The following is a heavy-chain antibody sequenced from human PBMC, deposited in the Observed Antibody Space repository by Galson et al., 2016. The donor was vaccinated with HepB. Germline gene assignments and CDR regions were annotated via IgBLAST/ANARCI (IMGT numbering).Heavy chain of an antibody. V-gene: IGHV1-18*01. D-gene: IGHD3-10*01. CDR1: GYTFINYA. J-gene: IGHJ5*02. CDR3: ARTLLVRGLIFWFDP. Sequence: SVKVSCKASGYTFINYAISWVRQAPGQGLEWMGWISVYNGNTNYAQKFQGRVTMTTDTSTSTAYMELKSRRSDDTAVYYCARTLLVRGLIFWFDPWGQGTLVTVSS. CDR2: ISVYNGNT.